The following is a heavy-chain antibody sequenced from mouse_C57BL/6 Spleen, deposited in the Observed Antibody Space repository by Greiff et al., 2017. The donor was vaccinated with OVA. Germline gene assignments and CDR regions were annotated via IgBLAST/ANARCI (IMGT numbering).Heavy chain of an antibody. D-gene: IGHD1-1*01. Sequence: EVQLQQSGPELVKPGASVKISCKASGYTFTDYYMNWVKQSHGKSLEWIGDINPNNGGTSYNQKFKGKATLTVDKSSSTAYMELRSLTSEDSAVYYCARSPYYGSPWFAYWGQGTLVTVSA. J-gene: IGHJ3*01. CDR3: ARSPYYGSPWFAY. CDR2: INPNNGGT. V-gene: IGHV1-26*01. CDR1: GYTFTDYY.